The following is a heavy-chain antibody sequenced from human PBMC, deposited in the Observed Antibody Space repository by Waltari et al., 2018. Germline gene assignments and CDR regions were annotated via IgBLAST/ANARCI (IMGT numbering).Heavy chain of an antibody. Sequence: QVQLQESGPGLVKPSQTLSLTCTVSGGSLRSGSSYWSWIRQPAGKGLEWIGRIYTSGSTNYNPSLKSRVTISVDTSKNQFSLKLSSVTAADTAVYYCARGKYQNDYWGQGTLVTVSS. J-gene: IGHJ4*02. CDR3: ARGKYQNDY. CDR1: GGSLRSGSSY. CDR2: IYTSGST. D-gene: IGHD2-2*01. V-gene: IGHV4-61*02.